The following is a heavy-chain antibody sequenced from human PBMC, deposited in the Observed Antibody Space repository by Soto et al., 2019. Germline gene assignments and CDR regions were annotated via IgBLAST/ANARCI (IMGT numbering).Heavy chain of an antibody. D-gene: IGHD3-22*01. V-gene: IGHV4-31*11. J-gene: IGHJ6*02. CDR3: AREYYYDSSGHYYGMDV. Sequence: QVQLQESGPGLVKPSQTLSLTCAVSGGSISSDGYYWSWIRQHPGKGLEWIGYIYYSGSTYYNPSLKSRVTISVDTSKNQFSLKLSSVTAADTAVYYCAREYYYDSSGHYYGMDVWGQGTTVTVSS. CDR1: GGSISSDGYY. CDR2: IYYSGST.